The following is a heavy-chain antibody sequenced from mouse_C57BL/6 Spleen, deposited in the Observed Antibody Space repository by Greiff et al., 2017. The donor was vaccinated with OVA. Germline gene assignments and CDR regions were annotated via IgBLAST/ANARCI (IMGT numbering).Heavy chain of an antibody. CDR2: IHPNGGRT. D-gene: IGHD2-1*01. Sequence: VQLQQPGAELVKPGASVKLSCKASGYTFTSYWMHWVKQRPGQGLEWIGMIHPNGGRTNYTEKFKSKATLTVDKSSSTAYMQLSSLTSEDSAVYYWARGGSTMASRGFAYWGQGTLVTVSA. J-gene: IGHJ3*01. CDR1: GYTFTSYW. CDR3: ARGGSTMASRGFAY. V-gene: IGHV1-64*01.